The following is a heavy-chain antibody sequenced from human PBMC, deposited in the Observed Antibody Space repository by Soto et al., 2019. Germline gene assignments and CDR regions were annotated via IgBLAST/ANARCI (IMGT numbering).Heavy chain of an antibody. J-gene: IGHJ5*02. CDR3: ARAYWWFAP. D-gene: IGHD2-8*02. Sequence: PSETLSLTCTFSCGSIISYYWSWIRQPPGKGLEWIGYIYYSGSTNYNPSLKSRVTISVDTSKNQFSLKLSSVTAADTAVYYCARAYWWFAPWGQGTLVTVSS. V-gene: IGHV4-59*01. CDR2: IYYSGST. CDR1: CGSIISYY.